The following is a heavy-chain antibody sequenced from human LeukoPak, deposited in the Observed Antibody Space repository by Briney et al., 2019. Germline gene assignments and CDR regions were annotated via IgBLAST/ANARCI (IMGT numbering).Heavy chain of an antibody. Sequence: ASVKVSCKASGYTFTSYYMHWVRQAPGQGLEWMGWINANTGNPTYAQGFTGRFVFSLDTSVSTAYLQISSLKAEDTAVYYCARSTSYSSSSGPGYWGQGTLVTVSS. CDR1: GYTFTSYY. D-gene: IGHD6-6*01. CDR2: INANTGNP. CDR3: ARSTSYSSSSGPGY. V-gene: IGHV7-4-1*02. J-gene: IGHJ4*02.